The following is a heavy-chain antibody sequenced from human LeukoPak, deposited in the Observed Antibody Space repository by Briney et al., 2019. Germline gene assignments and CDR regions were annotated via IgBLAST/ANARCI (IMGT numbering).Heavy chain of an antibody. CDR2: IWYDGSNK. J-gene: IGHJ4*02. CDR1: GFTFSSYG. Sequence: QSGGSLRLSCAASGFTFSSYGMHWVRQAPGKGLEWVAVIWYDGSNKYYADSVKGRFTISRDNSKNTLYLQMNSLRAEDTAVYYCARDPRDSYNYDFDYWGQGTLVTVSS. V-gene: IGHV3-33*01. CDR3: ARDPRDSYNYDFDY. D-gene: IGHD5-12*01.